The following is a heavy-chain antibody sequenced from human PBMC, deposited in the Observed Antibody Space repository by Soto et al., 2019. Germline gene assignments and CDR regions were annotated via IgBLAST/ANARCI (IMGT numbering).Heavy chain of an antibody. D-gene: IGHD6-19*01. Sequence: PSETLSLTCTVSGGSISSSSYYWGWIRQPPGKGLEWIGSIYYSGSTNYNPSLKSRVTISVDTSKNQFSLKLSSVTAADTAVYYCARTPGSSGWLFDYWGQGTLVTVSS. CDR3: ARTPGSSGWLFDY. J-gene: IGHJ4*02. CDR1: GGSISSSSYY. CDR2: IYYSGST. V-gene: IGHV4-39*07.